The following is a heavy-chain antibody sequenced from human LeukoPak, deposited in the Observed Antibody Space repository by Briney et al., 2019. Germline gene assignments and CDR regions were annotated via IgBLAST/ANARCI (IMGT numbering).Heavy chain of an antibody. CDR2: IYHSGST. V-gene: IGHV4-4*02. CDR3: ARKYSSSSGRVFDY. Sequence: PSETLSLTCAVSGGSISSSNWWSWVRQPPGKGLEWIGEIYHSGSTNYNPSLKSRVTISVDKSKNQFSLKLSSVTAADTAVYYCARKYSSSSGRVFDYWGQGTLVTVSS. CDR1: GGSISSSNW. J-gene: IGHJ4*02. D-gene: IGHD6-6*01.